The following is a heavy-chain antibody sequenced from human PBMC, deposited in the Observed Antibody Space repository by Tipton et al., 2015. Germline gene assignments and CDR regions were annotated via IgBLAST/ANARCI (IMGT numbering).Heavy chain of an antibody. J-gene: IGHJ4*02. V-gene: IGHV4-34*01. CDR3: ACQDYDSLTRDYQTVDY. CDR2: INYSATT. Sequence: LRLSCAVYGGPFSDYYWTWVRQSPGKGLEWIGEINYSATTHYNPSLGSRVTISVDTSKNQFSLNLTSVTAADTAFYYCACQDYDSLTRDYQTVDYWGQGTLVTVSS. CDR1: GGPFSDYY. D-gene: IGHD3-9*01.